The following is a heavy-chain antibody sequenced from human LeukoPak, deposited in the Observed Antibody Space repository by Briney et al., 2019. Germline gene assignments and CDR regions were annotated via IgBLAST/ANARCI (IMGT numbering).Heavy chain of an antibody. D-gene: IGHD1-14*01. CDR3: ARVRGRSFDY. CDR2: IYYSGST. V-gene: IGHV4-59*01. Sequence: SETLSLTCTVSGGSISSYYWSWIRQPPGKGLEWIGYIYYSGSTNYNPSLKSRVTISVDTSKNQFSLKLSSVTAADTAVYYCARVRGRSFDYWGQGTLVTVSS. J-gene: IGHJ4*02. CDR1: GGSISSYY.